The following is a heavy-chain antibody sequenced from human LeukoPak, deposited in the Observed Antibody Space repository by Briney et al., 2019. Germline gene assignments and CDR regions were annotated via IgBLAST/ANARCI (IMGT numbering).Heavy chain of an antibody. J-gene: IGHJ4*02. D-gene: IGHD3-22*01. CDR2: IKPDGSEE. CDR3: VRDSNSGYHPN. V-gene: IGHV3-7*01. CDR1: GITFSTYW. Sequence: SGGSLRLSCSASGITFSTYWMNWVRQAPGKGLEWVANIKPDGSEEFYVDSLRGRFIISRDNARNSLYLQINSLRVEDTALYYCVRDSNSGYHPNWGQGTLVTVSS.